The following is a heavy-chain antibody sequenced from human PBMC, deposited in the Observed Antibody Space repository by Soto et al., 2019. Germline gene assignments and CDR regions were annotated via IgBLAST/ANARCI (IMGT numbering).Heavy chain of an antibody. V-gene: IGHV1-18*04. CDR2: ISSYNESI. Sequence: QVQLVQSGAEVKKPGASVKVSCQASGYTFINYGISWVRQAPGQGLEWMGWISSYNESIHYAQIVQGRVTMTTDPATSTAYMELRSLRSDDTAMYYCARDQGGDWFDPWGQGTLVIVSS. CDR3: ARDQGGDWFDP. J-gene: IGHJ5*02. CDR1: GYTFINYG. D-gene: IGHD1-26*01.